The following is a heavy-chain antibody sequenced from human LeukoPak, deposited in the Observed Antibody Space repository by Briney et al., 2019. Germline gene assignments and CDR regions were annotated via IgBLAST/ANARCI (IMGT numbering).Heavy chain of an antibody. D-gene: IGHD2-8*01. CDR3: TSPRGEHCTNGVCYIARS. Sequence: GGSLRLSCTASGFTFGDYAMSWVRQAPGKGLEWVGFIRSKAYGGTTEYAASVKGRFTISRDDSKSIAYLQMNSLKTEDTAVYDCTSPRGEHCTNGVCYIARSWGQGTLVTVSS. CDR2: IRSKAYGGTT. V-gene: IGHV3-49*04. J-gene: IGHJ5*02. CDR1: GFTFGDYA.